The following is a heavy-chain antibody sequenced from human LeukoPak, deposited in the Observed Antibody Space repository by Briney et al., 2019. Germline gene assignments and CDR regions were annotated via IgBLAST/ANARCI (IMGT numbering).Heavy chain of an antibody. V-gene: IGHV3-23*01. CDR1: GFTFSSYA. CDR2: ISGSGGST. Sequence: PGGSLRLSCAASGFTFSSYAMSWVRQAPGKGLEWVTAISGSGGSTYYADSVKGRFTISRDNSKNTLYLQMNSLRAEDTGVYSCAKGVPYYYDSSGYYLGPVDYWGQGTLVTVSS. J-gene: IGHJ4*02. D-gene: IGHD3-22*01. CDR3: AKGVPYYYDSSGYYLGPVDY.